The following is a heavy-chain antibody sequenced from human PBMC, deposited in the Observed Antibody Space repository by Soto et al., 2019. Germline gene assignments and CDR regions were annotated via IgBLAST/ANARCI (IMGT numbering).Heavy chain of an antibody. Sequence: PSETLSLTCTVSGGSISSSSYYWGWIRQPPGKGLEWIGSIYYSGSTYYNPSLKSRVTISVDTSKNQSPLKLSSVTAADTAVYYCARHVGLTYYYGSGSRFDPWGQGTLVTVSS. CDR1: GGSISSSSYY. J-gene: IGHJ5*02. D-gene: IGHD3-10*01. CDR3: ARHVGLTYYYGSGSRFDP. CDR2: IYYSGST. V-gene: IGHV4-39*01.